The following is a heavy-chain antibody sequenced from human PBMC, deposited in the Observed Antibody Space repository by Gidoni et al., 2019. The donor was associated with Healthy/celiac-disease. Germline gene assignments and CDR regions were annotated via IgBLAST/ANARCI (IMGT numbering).Heavy chain of an antibody. CDR1: GCTFSSYA. V-gene: IGHV3-30-3*01. CDR2: ISYDGSNK. J-gene: IGHJ4*02. CDR3: ARDLLARPGASYYLDY. D-gene: IGHD6-6*01. Sequence: QVQRVESGGGVVQPGRSRRLACAASGCTFSSYAMHWVRQAPGKGLEWVAVISYDGSNKYYADSVKGRFTISRDNSKNTLYLQMNSLRAEDTAVYYCARDLLARPGASYYLDYWGQGTLVTVSS.